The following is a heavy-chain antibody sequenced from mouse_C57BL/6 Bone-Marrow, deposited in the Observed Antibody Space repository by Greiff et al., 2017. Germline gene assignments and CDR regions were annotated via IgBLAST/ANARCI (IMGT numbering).Heavy chain of an antibody. D-gene: IGHD1-1*01. V-gene: IGHV1-26*01. CDR1: GYTFTDYY. CDR3: ARCAIGDYGSSYDYFDY. CDR2: TNPNNGGT. Sequence: VQLQQSGPELVKPGASVKISCKASGYTFTDYYMNWVKQRHGKSLEWIGDTNPNNGGTGYNQKFTGKATLTVDKSSSTAYMELRSLTSEDFAVYYCARCAIGDYGSSYDYFDYWGQGTTLTVSS. J-gene: IGHJ2*01.